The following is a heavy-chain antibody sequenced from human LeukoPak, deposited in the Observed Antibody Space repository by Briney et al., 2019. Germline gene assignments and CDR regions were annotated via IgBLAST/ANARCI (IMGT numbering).Heavy chain of an antibody. CDR3: ARDRDRDTGGYYYHMDV. V-gene: IGHV4-59*01. CDR1: GDSISNYY. D-gene: IGHD2-8*02. J-gene: IGHJ6*03. CDR2: IYYSGST. Sequence: PSETLSLTCTVSGDSISNYYWNWIRQTPGKGLEWIGYIYYSGSTLYNPSLKSRVTISVDESKNQISLLMNSVTAADTAVYYCARDRDRDTGGYYYHMDVWGKGTTVSVS.